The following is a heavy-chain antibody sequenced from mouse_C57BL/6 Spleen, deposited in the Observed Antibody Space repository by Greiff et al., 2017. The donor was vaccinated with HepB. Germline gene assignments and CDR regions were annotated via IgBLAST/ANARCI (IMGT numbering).Heavy chain of an antibody. D-gene: IGHD2-3*01. CDR2: INPSSGYT. CDR1: GYTFTSYW. Sequence: VQLQQSGAELAKPGASVKLSCKASGYTFTSYWMHWVKQRPGQGLEWIGYINPSSGYTKYNQKFKDKATLTADKSSSTAYMELRSLTSEDSAVFFCATSPDGYYADYYAMDYWGQGTSVTVSS. CDR3: ATSPDGYYADYYAMDY. J-gene: IGHJ4*01. V-gene: IGHV1-7*01.